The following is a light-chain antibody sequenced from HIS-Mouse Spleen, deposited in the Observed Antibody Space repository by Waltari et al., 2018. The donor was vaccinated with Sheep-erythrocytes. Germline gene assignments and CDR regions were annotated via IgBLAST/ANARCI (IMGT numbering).Light chain of an antibody. CDR3: AAWDDSLNGVV. CDR2: SNN. Sequence: QSVLTQPPSASGTPGPRVTLSCSGSSANIGRNTVNWYHQPPGTAPNLLIYSNNQRPSGVPDRFSGSKSGTSASLAISGLQSEDEADYYCAAWDDSLNGVVFGGGTKLTVL. V-gene: IGLV1-44*01. J-gene: IGLJ2*01. CDR1: SANIGRNT.